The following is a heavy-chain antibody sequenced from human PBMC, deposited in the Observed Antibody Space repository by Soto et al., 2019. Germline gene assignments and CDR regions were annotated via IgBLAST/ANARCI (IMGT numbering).Heavy chain of an antibody. Sequence: QVQLVQSGAEVKKPGASVKVSCKASGYTFTSYAMHWVRQAPGQRLEWMGWINAGNGNTKYSQKFQGRVTITADESTSTAYMELSSLRSEDTAVYYCARSGLPHRYYYYGMDVWGQGTTVTVSS. CDR2: INAGNGNT. D-gene: IGHD4-17*01. CDR3: ARSGLPHRYYYYGMDV. V-gene: IGHV1-3*01. J-gene: IGHJ6*02. CDR1: GYTFTSYA.